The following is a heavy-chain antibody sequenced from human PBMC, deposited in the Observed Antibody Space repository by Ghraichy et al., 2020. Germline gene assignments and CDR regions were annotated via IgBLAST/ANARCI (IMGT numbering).Heavy chain of an antibody. J-gene: IGHJ4*02. CDR2: IYYSGST. CDR1: GGSISSYY. Sequence: SETLSLTCSVSGGSISSYYWSWIRQPPGKGLEWIGYIYYSGSTNYNPSLKSRVTISVDTSKNQFSLKLSSVTAAETAVYYCAGGGSRDGYKNHDYWGQGTLVTVSS. V-gene: IGHV4-59*01. D-gene: IGHD5-24*01. CDR3: AGGGSRDGYKNHDY.